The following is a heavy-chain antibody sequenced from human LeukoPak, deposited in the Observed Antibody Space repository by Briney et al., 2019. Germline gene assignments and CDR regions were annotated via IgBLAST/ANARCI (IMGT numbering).Heavy chain of an antibody. Sequence: QPGGSLRLSCGASGFTFSTYWMNWYRQAPGKGLEWVGNINQDTSEINYVDSVRGRFTISRDNAKNSLHLQMNSLRAEDTAVYYCATDRDNSDWQKRFDSWGQGTLVTVSS. D-gene: IGHD2-21*02. V-gene: IGHV3-7*01. J-gene: IGHJ4*02. CDR3: ATDRDNSDWQKRFDS. CDR2: INQDTSEI. CDR1: GFTFSTYW.